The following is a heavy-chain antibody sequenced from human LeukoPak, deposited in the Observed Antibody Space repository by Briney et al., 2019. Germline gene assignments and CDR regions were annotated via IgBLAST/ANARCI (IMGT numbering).Heavy chain of an antibody. CDR1: GYTFTSYY. J-gene: IGHJ4*02. CDR3: ALGYSSGWYYFDY. V-gene: IGHV1-46*03. CDR2: INPSGGST. Sequence: ASVKVSCKASGYTFTSYYMHWVRQAPGQGLEWMGIINPSGGSTSYAQKFQGRVTMTRHTSTSTVYMELSSLRSEDTAVYYYALGYSSGWYYFDYWGQGTLVTVSS. D-gene: IGHD6-19*01.